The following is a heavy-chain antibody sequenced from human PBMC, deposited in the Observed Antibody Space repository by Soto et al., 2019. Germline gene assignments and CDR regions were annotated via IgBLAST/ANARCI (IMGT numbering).Heavy chain of an antibody. CDR1: GGTLSSYA. Sequence: QVQLVQSVAEVKTPGSSVKVSCKASGGTLSSYAISWVRQAPGQGLELMGGIIPIFGTANYAQTFQGRVTITADESTGTAYMELSSMTSEATAVYYCARRGRGWYEDEDLIWGQGTMVIVSS. V-gene: IGHV1-69*01. D-gene: IGHD6-19*01. CDR3: ARRGRGWYEDEDLI. J-gene: IGHJ3*02. CDR2: IIPIFGTA.